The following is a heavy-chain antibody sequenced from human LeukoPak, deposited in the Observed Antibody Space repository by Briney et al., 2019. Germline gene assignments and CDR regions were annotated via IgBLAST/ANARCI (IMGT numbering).Heavy chain of an antibody. CDR1: GYTFTSYY. CDR3: ARVDPVDTAMALDY. CDR2: INPSGGST. J-gene: IGHJ4*02. Sequence: ASVTVSCKASGYTFTSYYMHWVRQAPGQGLEWMGIINPSGGSTSYAQKFQGRVTITRDTSTSTVYMELSSLRSEDTAGYYCARVDPVDTAMALDYWGQGTLVTVSS. V-gene: IGHV1-46*01. D-gene: IGHD5-18*01.